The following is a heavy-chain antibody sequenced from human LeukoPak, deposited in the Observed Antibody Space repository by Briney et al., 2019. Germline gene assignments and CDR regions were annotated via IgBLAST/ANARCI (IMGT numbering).Heavy chain of an antibody. CDR3: TRIVATTT. V-gene: IGHV3-73*01. Sequence: PGGSLRFSCAASGFTFSGSAMHWVRQSPGKGLEWVGRIRSKANSYATAYAASVTGRFTISRDDSKNTAYLQMTSLKTEDTAVYYCTRIVATTTWGQGTLVTVSS. CDR2: IRSKANSYAT. D-gene: IGHD5-12*01. CDR1: GFTFSGSA. J-gene: IGHJ5*02.